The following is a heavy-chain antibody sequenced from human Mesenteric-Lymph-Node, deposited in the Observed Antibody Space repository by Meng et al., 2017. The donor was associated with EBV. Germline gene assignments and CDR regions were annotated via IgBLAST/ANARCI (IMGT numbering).Heavy chain of an antibody. CDR1: VDSFIKGGHH. V-gene: IGHV4-30-4*01. D-gene: IGHD4-17*01. CDR3: ARDTTGDYGWVDP. CDR2: FFYTGRT. Sequence: SGPGLETPTQPLSLPLSVFVDSFIKGGHHWTGIPQPPGKGLEWIEYFFYTGRTYHTPPLKSRFTIFLELSKNNFPLNLPSVTAADTAVYYGARDTTGDYGWVDPWGQGTLVTVSS. J-gene: IGHJ5*02.